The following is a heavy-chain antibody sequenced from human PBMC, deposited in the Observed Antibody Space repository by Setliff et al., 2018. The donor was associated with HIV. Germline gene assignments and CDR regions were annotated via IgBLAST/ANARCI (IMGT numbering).Heavy chain of an antibody. Sequence: GESLKISCKGSGYSFSSYWIGWVRQMPGKGLEFMGLLYPADSNIRYSPSFQGQVTISADKSISTAYLQWSSLKASDTAMYYCARLLNYYDSSGYYFRLFYGMDVWGQGTTVTVSS. V-gene: IGHV5-51*01. CDR2: LYPADSNI. D-gene: IGHD3-22*01. CDR3: ARLLNYYDSSGYYFRLFYGMDV. J-gene: IGHJ6*02. CDR1: GYSFSSYW.